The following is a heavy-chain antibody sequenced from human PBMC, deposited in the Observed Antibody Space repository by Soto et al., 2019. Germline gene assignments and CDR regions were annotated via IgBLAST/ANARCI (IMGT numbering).Heavy chain of an antibody. CDR3: ARVEVYGNPSRGYWYFGL. CDR2: INPDGSEK. CDR1: EFTSITYW. J-gene: IGHJ2*01. V-gene: IGHV3-7*01. Sequence: EVQLVESGGGLVQPGGSLRLSCAASEFTSITYWMSWVRQAPGKGLEWVATINPDGSEKPYVDSVKVRFTISRDNAKNSLDLQMNGLRAEDTAVYYCARVEVYGNPSRGYWYFGLWGRGTLVTVSS. D-gene: IGHD4-4*01.